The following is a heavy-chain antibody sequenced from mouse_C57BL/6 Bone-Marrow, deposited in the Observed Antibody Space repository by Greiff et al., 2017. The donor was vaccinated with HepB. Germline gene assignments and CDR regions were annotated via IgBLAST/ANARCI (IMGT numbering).Heavy chain of an antibody. D-gene: IGHD2-4*01. J-gene: IGHJ2*01. CDR2: IDPSDSYT. Sequence: QVQLQQPGAELVKPGASVKLSCKASGYTFTSYWMQWVKQRPGQGLEWIGEIDPSDSYTNSNQKFKGKATLTVDTSSSTAYMQLSSLTSEDSAVYYCAREPVYYDYDAGFDYWGQGTTLTVSS. CDR3: AREPVYYDYDAGFDY. CDR1: GYTFTSYW. V-gene: IGHV1-50*01.